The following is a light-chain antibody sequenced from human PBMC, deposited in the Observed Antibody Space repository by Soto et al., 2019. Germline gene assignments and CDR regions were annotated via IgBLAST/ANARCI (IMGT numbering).Light chain of an antibody. Sequence: EIVMTQSPATLSVSPGERATLSCRASQSVSSNLAWYQQKPGQAPRLLIYGASTRAIGIPARFSGSGSGKESTLTISSLQSEDFAVYYCQQYNNWPSLTFGGGTKVEI. J-gene: IGKJ4*01. CDR3: QQYNNWPSLT. V-gene: IGKV3-15*01. CDR1: QSVSSN. CDR2: GAS.